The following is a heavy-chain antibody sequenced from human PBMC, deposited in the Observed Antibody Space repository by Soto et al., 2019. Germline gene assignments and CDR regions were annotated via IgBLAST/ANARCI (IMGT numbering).Heavy chain of an antibody. CDR1: GFTFSSYA. J-gene: IGHJ4*02. V-gene: IGHV3-23*01. CDR3: AKDLRAWDIVVVVAATGFDY. CDR2: ISGSGGST. Sequence: EVQLLESGGGLVQPGGSLRLSCAASGFTFSSYAMSWVRQAPGKGLEWVSAISGSGGSTYYADSVKGRFTISRDNSKNTLYLQMNSLRAEDTAVYYCAKDLRAWDIVVVVAATGFDYWGQGTLVTVSS. D-gene: IGHD2-15*01.